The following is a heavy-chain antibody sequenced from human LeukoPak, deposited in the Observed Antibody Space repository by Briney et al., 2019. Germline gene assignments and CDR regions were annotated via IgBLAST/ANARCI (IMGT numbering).Heavy chain of an antibody. J-gene: IGHJ4*02. V-gene: IGHV3-7*01. CDR1: GFTFSSYW. CDR3: ARHRLQLERRGLAY. CDR2: IKQDGGEK. Sequence: GGSLRLSCAASGFTFSSYWMSWVRQAPGKGLEWVANIKQDGGEKYYVDSVKGRFTISRDNAKNSLYLQMNSLRAEDTAVYYCARHRLQLERRGLAYWGQDPLHTLSS. D-gene: IGHD1-1*01.